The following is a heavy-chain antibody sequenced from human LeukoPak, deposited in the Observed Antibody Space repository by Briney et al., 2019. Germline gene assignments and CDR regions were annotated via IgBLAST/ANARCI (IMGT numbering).Heavy chain of an antibody. J-gene: IGHJ4*02. D-gene: IGHD6-19*01. CDR2: INSYSSYI. CDR3: ARRSGIAVAGAFDY. Sequence: GGSLRLSCAASKFTFSSYSMNWVRQAPGKGLEWVSSINSYSSYIYYADSVKGRFTISRDNAKNSLYLQMNSLRAEDTAVYYCARRSGIAVAGAFDYWGQGALVTVSS. CDR1: KFTFSSYS. V-gene: IGHV3-21*04.